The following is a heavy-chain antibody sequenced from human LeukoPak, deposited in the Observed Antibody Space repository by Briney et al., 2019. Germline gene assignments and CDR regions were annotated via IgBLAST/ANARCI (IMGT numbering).Heavy chain of an antibody. V-gene: IGHV3-48*03. Sequence: PGGSLRLSCAASGFTFSSYEMNWVRQAPGKGLEWVSYISSSGSTIYYADSVKGRFTISRDNAKNSLYLQMNSLRAEDTAVHYCARGAGRYFDWFDPWGQGTLVTVSS. CDR1: GFTFSSYE. CDR3: ARGAGRYFDWFDP. J-gene: IGHJ5*02. D-gene: IGHD3-9*01. CDR2: ISSSGSTI.